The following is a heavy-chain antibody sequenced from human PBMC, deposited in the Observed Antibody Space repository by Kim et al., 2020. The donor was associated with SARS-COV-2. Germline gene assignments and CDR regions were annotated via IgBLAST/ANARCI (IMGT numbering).Heavy chain of an antibody. D-gene: IGHD2-2*01. CDR2: IGQDGSDK. V-gene: IGHV3-7*03. Sequence: GGSLRLSCAASGFNFNDYWITWVRQAPGKWLEWVGNIGQDGSDKYYGDPVKRPLTIPRDNTKKSLFLQMNSLIAEDTAVYYCARTVVEVVGASDYFD. J-gene: IGHJ4*01. CDR3: ARTVVEVVGASDYFD. CDR1: GFNFNDYW.